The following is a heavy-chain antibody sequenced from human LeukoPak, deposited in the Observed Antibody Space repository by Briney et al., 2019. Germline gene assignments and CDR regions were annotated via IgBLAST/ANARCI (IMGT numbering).Heavy chain of an antibody. CDR3: ARDSGSSWYGR. D-gene: IGHD6-13*01. Sequence: ASVKVSCKASGYTFTGYYMHWVRQAPGQGLEWMGWINPNSGGTNYAQKFQGRVTMTRDTSISTAYMELRSLRSDDTAVYYCARDSGSSWYGRWGQGTLVTVSS. V-gene: IGHV1-2*02. J-gene: IGHJ4*02. CDR1: GYTFTGYY. CDR2: INPNSGGT.